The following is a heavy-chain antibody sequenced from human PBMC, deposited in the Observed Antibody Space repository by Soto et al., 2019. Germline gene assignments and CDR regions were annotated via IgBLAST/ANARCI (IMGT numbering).Heavy chain of an antibody. V-gene: IGHV1-69*01. Sequence: QVPLVQSGAEVKKPGSSVTVSCKASGGTFSSYAIHWVRQAPGQGLEWMGGIIPMYGPAKYAQRFQGRVTITADESTTTVYMEVTSLTSQDTAVYYCARVTSMVRGVIDNWFDPWGHGTLVTGSS. CDR1: GGTFSSYA. D-gene: IGHD3-10*01. CDR2: IIPMYGPA. J-gene: IGHJ5*02. CDR3: ARVTSMVRGVIDNWFDP.